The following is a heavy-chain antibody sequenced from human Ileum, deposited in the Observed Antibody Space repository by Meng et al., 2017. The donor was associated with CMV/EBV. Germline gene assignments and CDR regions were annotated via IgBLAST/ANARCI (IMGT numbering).Heavy chain of an antibody. CDR2: IYTGGPT. CDR1: SASITPYY. J-gene: IGHJ4*02. CDR3: ARGQTVRGFEY. D-gene: IGHD3-10*01. V-gene: IGHV4-4*07. Sequence: LREPGPGLVKPSETLSLTCTISSASITPYYWNWIRQPAGKGLEWIGRIYTGGPTDYNPSLKSRVTMSVGMSKNQFFLNLSSVTAADTAVYYCARGQTVRGFEYWGLGILVTVSS.